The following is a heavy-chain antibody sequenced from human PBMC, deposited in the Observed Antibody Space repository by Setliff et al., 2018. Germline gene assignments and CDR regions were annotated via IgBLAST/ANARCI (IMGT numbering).Heavy chain of an antibody. CDR3: ARAGLAAAGRKGVLDY. CDR2: INPGGLSS. J-gene: IGHJ4*02. V-gene: IGHV1-46*01. Sequence: ASVKVSCKTSGYSFTSHYMHWVRQAPGQGLEWMGIINPGGLSSSSTQKFEGRVTMTRDTSTSTVYMELNSLTSDDTAVYYCARAGLAAAGRKGVLDYWGQGTLVTVSS. CDR1: GYSFTSHY. D-gene: IGHD6-25*01.